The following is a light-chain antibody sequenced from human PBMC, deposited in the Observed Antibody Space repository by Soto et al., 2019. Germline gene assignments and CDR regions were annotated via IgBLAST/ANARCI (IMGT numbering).Light chain of an antibody. CDR1: QSISSW. J-gene: IGKJ1*01. Sequence: DIQLTRAPSARATSVGGGVNITCRASQSISSWLAWYQQKPGKDPNLLIYKESSLEGGVPSRFSGSGSGTEFPLTISSLKPDDFATYYRKQYNSYWKCGNGTKGDIK. V-gene: IGKV1-5*03. CDR3: KQYNSYWK. CDR2: KES.